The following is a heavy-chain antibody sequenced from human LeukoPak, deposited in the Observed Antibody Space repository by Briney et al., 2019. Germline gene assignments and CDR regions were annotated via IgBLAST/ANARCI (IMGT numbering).Heavy chain of an antibody. J-gene: IGHJ5*02. V-gene: IGHV1-69*05. Sequence: SVKVSCKASGGTFSSYAISWVRQAPGQGLEWMGRIIPIFGTANYAQKFQGRVTITTDESTSTAYMELSSLRSEDTAVYYCARSSSSGYEGPPSAPWGQGTLVTVSS. CDR2: IIPIFGTA. CDR1: GGTFSSYA. CDR3: ARSSSSGYEGPPSAP. D-gene: IGHD6-13*01.